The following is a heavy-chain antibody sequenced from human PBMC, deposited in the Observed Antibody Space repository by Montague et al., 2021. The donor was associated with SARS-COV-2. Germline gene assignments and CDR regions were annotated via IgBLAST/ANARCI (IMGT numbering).Heavy chain of an antibody. Sequence: TLSLTCTVSGDSIRSGTYYWNWVRQPAGKGLEWIGRIYTSWITNYNPSLKSRVTMSVDTSKNQFSLRLSSVTAADTAVYYCARDQPAYCTGGNCHPFDYWGQGTLVTVSS. CDR1: GDSIRSGTYY. V-gene: IGHV4-61*02. J-gene: IGHJ4*02. CDR3: ARDQPAYCTGGNCHPFDY. D-gene: IGHD2-15*01. CDR2: IYTSWIT.